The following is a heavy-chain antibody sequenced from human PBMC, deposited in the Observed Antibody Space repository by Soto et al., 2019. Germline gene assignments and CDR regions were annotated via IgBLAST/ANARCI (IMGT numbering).Heavy chain of an antibody. D-gene: IGHD6-6*01. J-gene: IGHJ4*02. V-gene: IGHV1-46*01. Sequence: ASVKVSFKASGYTFTNYYIHWGRQAPGQGLEWMGIINPSGGSTSYAQKFQGRVTMTRDTSTSTVYMELSSPRSEDTAVYYCARERSSIAAPLGYWGQGTLVTVSS. CDR3: ARERSSIAAPLGY. CDR1: GYTFTNYY. CDR2: INPSGGST.